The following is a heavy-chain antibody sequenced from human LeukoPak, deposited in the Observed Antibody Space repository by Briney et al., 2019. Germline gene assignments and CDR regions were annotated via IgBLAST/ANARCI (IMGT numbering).Heavy chain of an antibody. CDR1: GGSIRSHY. Sequence: SETLSLTCTVSGGSIRSHYWSWIRQPAGKGLEWIGRGSTSGSTNYNPSLKSRVTMSVETSKNQFSLKLSSVTAADTAVYYCARDSYFGSGNYYIDYWGQGTLVTVSS. V-gene: IGHV4-4*07. J-gene: IGHJ4*02. CDR3: ARDSYFGSGNYYIDY. D-gene: IGHD3-10*01. CDR2: GSTSGST.